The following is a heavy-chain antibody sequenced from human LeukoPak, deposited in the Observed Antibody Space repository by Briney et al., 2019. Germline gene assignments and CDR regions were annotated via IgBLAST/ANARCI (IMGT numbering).Heavy chain of an antibody. D-gene: IGHD2-8*01. Sequence: KRGESLKISCKGSGYSFTSYWIGWVRQMPGKGLEWMGIIYPGDSDTRYSPSFKGQVTISADKSISTAYLQWSSLKASDTAMYYCARPGPTNDRNPYFQHWGQGTLVTVSS. CDR1: GYSFTSYW. CDR2: IYPGDSDT. CDR3: ARPGPTNDRNPYFQH. V-gene: IGHV5-51*01. J-gene: IGHJ1*01.